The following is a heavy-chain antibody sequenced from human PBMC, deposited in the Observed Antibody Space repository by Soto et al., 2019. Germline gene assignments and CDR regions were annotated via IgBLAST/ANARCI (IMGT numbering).Heavy chain of an antibody. CDR1: GYTFSSYD. D-gene: IGHD1-26*01. Sequence: QVQLVQSGAEVRNPGASVKVSCKASGYTFSSYDINWVRQATGQGLEWMGWMNPNSGNTGYAHKFQGIVTMTRNTSISTAYMELCSLTSEDTAVYYCARGRHVVGATIAGYWGQGTLVTVSS. CDR2: MNPNSGNT. V-gene: IGHV1-8*01. J-gene: IGHJ4*02. CDR3: ARGRHVVGATIAGY.